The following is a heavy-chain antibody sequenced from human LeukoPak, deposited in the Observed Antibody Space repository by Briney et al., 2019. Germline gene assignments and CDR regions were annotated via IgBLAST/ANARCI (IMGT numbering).Heavy chain of an antibody. J-gene: IGHJ5*02. CDR1: GGSFSGYY. CDR2: INHSGST. V-gene: IGHV4-34*01. Sequence: SETLSLTCAVYGGSFSGYYWSWIRQPPGKGLEWIGEINHSGSTNYNPSLKSRVTISVDTSKNQFSLKLSSVTAADTAVYYCARRVAAAGDRGYNWFDPWGQGTLVTVSS. D-gene: IGHD6-13*01. CDR3: ARRVAAAGDRGYNWFDP.